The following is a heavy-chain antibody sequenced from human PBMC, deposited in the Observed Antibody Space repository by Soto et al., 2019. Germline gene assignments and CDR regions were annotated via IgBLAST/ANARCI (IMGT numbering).Heavy chain of an antibody. J-gene: IGHJ4*02. CDR1: GGSISSYY. CDR2: IYYSEST. CDR3: ARGGYSYGPKNFDY. D-gene: IGHD5-18*01. Sequence: SETLSLTCTVSGGSISSYYWSWIRQPTGKGLEWIGYIYYSESTNYNPSLKSRVTISVDTSKNQFSLKLSSVTAADTAVYYCARGGYSYGPKNFDYWGQGTLVTVSS. V-gene: IGHV4-59*01.